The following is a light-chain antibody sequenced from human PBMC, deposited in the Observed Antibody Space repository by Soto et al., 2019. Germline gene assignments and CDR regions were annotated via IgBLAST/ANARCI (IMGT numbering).Light chain of an antibody. V-gene: IGKV1-27*01. J-gene: IGKJ1*01. Sequence: DFQMSQSPSYLSASVGDRVTISCRASQDISNHVAWYQQKSGKPTRLLIYSASTLHSGVPSRFSGSGSGTNFILTISSLQPEDFATYYCQRLVSAPWAFGQGTKVDIK. CDR2: SAS. CDR3: QRLVSAPWA. CDR1: QDISNH.